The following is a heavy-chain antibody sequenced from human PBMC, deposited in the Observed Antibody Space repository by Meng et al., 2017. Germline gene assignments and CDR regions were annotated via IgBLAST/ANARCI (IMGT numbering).Heavy chain of an antibody. Sequence: SETLSLTCTVSGGSVSSGSYYWSWIRQPPGKGLEWIGYIYYSGSTNYNPSLKSRVTITVDTSKNQFSLKLSSVTAADTAVYYCARTRRPWGGTIDYWGQGTLVTVSS. CDR1: GGSVSSGSYY. CDR3: ARTRRPWGGTIDY. J-gene: IGHJ4*02. V-gene: IGHV4-61*01. D-gene: IGHD3-16*01. CDR2: IYYSGST.